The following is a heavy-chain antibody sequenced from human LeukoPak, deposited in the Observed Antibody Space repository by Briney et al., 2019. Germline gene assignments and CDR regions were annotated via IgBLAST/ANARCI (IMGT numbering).Heavy chain of an antibody. CDR2: INPNSGGT. CDR3: ASRTHTISSYYYMDV. D-gene: IGHD3-3*01. J-gene: IGHJ6*03. Sequence: ASVKVSCKAPGYTFTGYYMHWVRQAPGQGLEWMGWINPNSGGTNYAQKFQGRVTMTRDTSISTAYMELSRLRSDDTAVYYCASRTHTISSYYYMDVWGKGTTVTVSS. V-gene: IGHV1-2*02. CDR1: GYTFTGYY.